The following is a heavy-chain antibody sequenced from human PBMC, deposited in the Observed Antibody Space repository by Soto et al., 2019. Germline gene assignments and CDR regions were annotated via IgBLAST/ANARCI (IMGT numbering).Heavy chain of an antibody. Sequence: PXGSLRLSCSASGFTFSSYAMSWVRQAPGKGLEWVSAISGSGGSTYYADSVKGRFTISRDNSKNTLYLQMNSLRAEDTAVYYCAKDLVRGVIIRSMGFDPWGQGTLVTVSS. CDR1: GFTFSSYA. J-gene: IGHJ5*02. CDR3: AKDLVRGVIIRSMGFDP. D-gene: IGHD3-10*01. CDR2: ISGSGGST. V-gene: IGHV3-23*01.